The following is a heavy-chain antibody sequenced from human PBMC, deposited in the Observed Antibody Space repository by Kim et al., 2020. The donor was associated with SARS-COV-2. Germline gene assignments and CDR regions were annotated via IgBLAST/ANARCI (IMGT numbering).Heavy chain of an antibody. Sequence: GGSLRLSCAASGFTFDDYTMHWVRQAPGKGLEWVSLISWDGGSTYYADSVKGRFTISRDNSKNSLYLQMNSLRTEDTALYYCAKDLVSGDNSLSRVSFDYWGHGTLVTVSS. CDR1: GFTFDDYT. CDR3: AKDLVSGDNSLSRVSFDY. J-gene: IGHJ4*01. CDR2: ISWDGGST. D-gene: IGHD3-10*01. V-gene: IGHV3-43*01.